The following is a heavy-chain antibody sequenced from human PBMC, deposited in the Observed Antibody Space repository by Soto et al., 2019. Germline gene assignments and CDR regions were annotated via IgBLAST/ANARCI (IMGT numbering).Heavy chain of an antibody. CDR3: ARDLSGRADV. CDR1: EFTLSSYG. D-gene: IGHD3-10*01. V-gene: IGHV3-74*01. CDR2: MNEDGSTT. J-gene: IGHJ6*02. Sequence: XGCLRVSCLDSEFTLSSYGMHWVRQVPGKGLVWVSRMNEDGSTTDYADSVKGRFTISRDNARNTLYLQMNSLRAEDTAVYYCARDLSGRADVWGQGTTVTVSS.